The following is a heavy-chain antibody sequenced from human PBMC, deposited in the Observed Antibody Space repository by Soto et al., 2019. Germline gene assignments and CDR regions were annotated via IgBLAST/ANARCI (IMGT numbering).Heavy chain of an antibody. CDR3: AKDWRSSSSLPGIDY. J-gene: IGHJ4*02. CDR2: ITWNSGSI. Sequence: EVQLVESGGGLVQPGRSLRLSCAASGFTFNNYAMHWVRQAPGKGLEWVSGITWNSGSIGYADSVKGRFTISRDNAKNSLYLQMNSLRAEDTAFYYCAKDWRSSSSLPGIDYWGQGTLVTVSS. V-gene: IGHV3-9*01. D-gene: IGHD6-6*01. CDR1: GFTFNNYA.